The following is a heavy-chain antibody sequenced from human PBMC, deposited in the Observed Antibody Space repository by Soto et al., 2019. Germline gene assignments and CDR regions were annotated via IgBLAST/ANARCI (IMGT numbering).Heavy chain of an antibody. CDR1: GYRFTSYV. CDR2: INAGNGNT. Sequence: SVKVSCKASGYRFTSYVMHWVRQAPGQGLEWMGWINAGNGNTKYSQKFQGRVSITRDTSASTAYMELSSLRSEDTAVYYCAREGYYSIPSSFAYWGQGALVIVSS. CDR3: AREGYYSIPSSFAY. J-gene: IGHJ4*02. V-gene: IGHV1-3*01. D-gene: IGHD2-2*01.